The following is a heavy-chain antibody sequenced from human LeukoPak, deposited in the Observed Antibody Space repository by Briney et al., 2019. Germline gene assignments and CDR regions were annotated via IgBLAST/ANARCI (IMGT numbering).Heavy chain of an antibody. CDR3: ARDYYYGSGSYYKGGQNDY. CDR1: GGSISSSSYY. Sequence: PSETLSLTCTVSGGSISSSSYYWGWIRQPPGKGLEWIGSIYYSGSTYYNPSLKSRVTISVDTSKNQFSPKLSSVTAADTAVYYCARDYYYGSGSYYKGGQNDYWGQGTLVTVSS. V-gene: IGHV4-39*07. D-gene: IGHD3-10*01. CDR2: IYYSGST. J-gene: IGHJ4*02.